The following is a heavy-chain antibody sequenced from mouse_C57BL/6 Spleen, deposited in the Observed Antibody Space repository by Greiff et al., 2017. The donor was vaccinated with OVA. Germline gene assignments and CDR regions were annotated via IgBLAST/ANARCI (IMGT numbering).Heavy chain of an antibody. CDR3: TRDPSSYSNYVGFAY. CDR2: ISSGGDYI. CDR1: GFTFSSYA. V-gene: IGHV5-9-1*02. Sequence: EVQGVESGEGLVKPGGSLKLSCAASGFTFSSYAMSWVRQTPEKRLEWVAYISSGGDYIYYADTVKGRFTISRDNARNTLYLQMSSLKSEDTAMYYCTRDPSSYSNYVGFAYWGQGTLVTVSA. D-gene: IGHD2-5*01. J-gene: IGHJ3*01.